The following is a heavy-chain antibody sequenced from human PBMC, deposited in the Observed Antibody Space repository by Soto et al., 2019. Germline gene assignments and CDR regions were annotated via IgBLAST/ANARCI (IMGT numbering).Heavy chain of an antibody. Sequence: GESLKISCKGSGYTFGTSWIAWVRQVPGKGLEWMGIIFPSDSDTRYSPSFQGQVSISADKSISTAYLQWSSLKASDTAMYYCSRLGAGLEYWGQGTQVTVSS. CDR2: IFPSDSDT. V-gene: IGHV5-51*01. D-gene: IGHD3-10*01. CDR3: SRLGAGLEY. J-gene: IGHJ4*02. CDR1: GYTFGTSW.